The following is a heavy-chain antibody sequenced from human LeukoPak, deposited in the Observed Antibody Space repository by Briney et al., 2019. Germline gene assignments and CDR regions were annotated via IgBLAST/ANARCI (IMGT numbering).Heavy chain of an antibody. CDR1: GFIFSRYW. Sequence: PGGSLRLSCAAPGFIFSRYWMHWVRQAPGKGLVWVSRIDTDGSDTSYADSVKGRFTISRDNAKNSLYLQMNSLRAEDTALYYCAKDGWIAAAGSYWYFDLWGRGTLVTVSS. V-gene: IGHV3-74*01. J-gene: IGHJ2*01. CDR2: IDTDGSDT. CDR3: AKDGWIAAAGSYWYFDL. D-gene: IGHD6-13*01.